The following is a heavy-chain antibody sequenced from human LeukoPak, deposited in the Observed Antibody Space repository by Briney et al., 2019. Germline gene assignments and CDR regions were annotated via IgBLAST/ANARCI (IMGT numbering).Heavy chain of an antibody. D-gene: IGHD2-2*01. CDR2: IWDNGNNK. J-gene: IGHJ4*02. V-gene: IGHV3-33*06. CDR1: GFTFSNSD. CDR3: AKGGHCTSTSCYYFDS. Sequence: GGSLRLSCAASGFTFSNSDMHWVRQAPGKGLEWVAVIWDNGNNKYDGDSVNGRFTISRDNSKNTLHLQMNSLRPEDSAIYYCAKGGHCTSTSCYYFDSWGQGALVT.